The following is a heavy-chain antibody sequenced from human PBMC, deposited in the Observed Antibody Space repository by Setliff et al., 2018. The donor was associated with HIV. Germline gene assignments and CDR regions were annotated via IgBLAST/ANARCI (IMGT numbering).Heavy chain of an antibody. CDR2: IRSKAYGGTT. CDR1: GFTFSGNA. Sequence: PGGSLRLSCAASGFTFSGNAMGWVRQAPGKGLEWVGFIRSKAYGGTTEYAASVKGRFAISRDDSKSIAYLQMNSLKTEDTAVYYCTRDQGLVGATYFDYWGQGTLVTVSS. CDR3: TRDQGLVGATYFDY. D-gene: IGHD1-26*01. J-gene: IGHJ4*02. V-gene: IGHV3-49*04.